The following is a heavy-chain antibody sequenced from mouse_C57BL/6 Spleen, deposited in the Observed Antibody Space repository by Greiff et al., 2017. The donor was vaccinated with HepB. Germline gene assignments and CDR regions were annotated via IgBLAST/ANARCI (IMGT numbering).Heavy chain of an antibody. J-gene: IGHJ2*01. CDR3: ARDDGYFDY. CDR1: GYAFSSSW. Sequence: QVQLQQSGPELVKPGASVKISCKASGYAFSSSWMNWVKQRPGTGLEWIGRIYPGDGDTNYNGKFKGKATLTADKSSSTAYMQLSSLTSVDSAVYFCARDDGYFDYWGQGTTLTVSS. CDR2: IYPGDGDT. D-gene: IGHD2-3*01. V-gene: IGHV1-82*01.